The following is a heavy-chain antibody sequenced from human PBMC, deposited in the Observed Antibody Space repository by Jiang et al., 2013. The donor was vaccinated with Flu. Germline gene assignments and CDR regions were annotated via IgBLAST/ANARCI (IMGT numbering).Heavy chain of an antibody. V-gene: IGHV1-69*04. CDR2: ITPMLDIA. CDR1: GGAFSSYT. D-gene: IGHD5-12*01. CDR3: AREVDKVGDADGGPRAHSTQVSDADGVPRADRTPDHHSHQYAMDV. Sequence: SGAEVKKPGSSVKVSCKASGGAFSSYTISWVRQAPGQGLEWMGRITPMLDIAEYAQNFQGRVTITADKSTSTAYMELSSLGSEDTAVYYCAREVDKVGDADGGPRAHSTQVSDADGVPRADRTPDHHSHQYAMDVWGQ. J-gene: IGHJ6*02.